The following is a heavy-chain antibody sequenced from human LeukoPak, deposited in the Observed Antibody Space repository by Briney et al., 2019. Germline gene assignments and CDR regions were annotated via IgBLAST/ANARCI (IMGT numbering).Heavy chain of an antibody. V-gene: IGHV3-23*01. CDR2: ISGSGASS. CDR3: AKDVGRWESLHFFDY. Sequence: AGSLRLSCLTSGCTLSTNAMSWVRQAPGKGLEWISGISGSGASSYYADSVKGRITISRDDSRNTLYLQMNSLRGDDTAVYYCAKDVGRWESLHFFDYWGQGTLVTVSS. J-gene: IGHJ4*02. D-gene: IGHD1-26*01. CDR1: GCTLSTNA.